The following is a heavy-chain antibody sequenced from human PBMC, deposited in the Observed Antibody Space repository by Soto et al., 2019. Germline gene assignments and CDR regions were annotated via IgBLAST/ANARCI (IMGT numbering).Heavy chain of an antibody. CDR3: ATSSPYHYYYYYMDV. V-gene: IGHV1-24*01. J-gene: IGHJ6*03. Sequence: GASVKVSCKVSGYTLTELSMHWVRQAPGKGLEWMGGFDPEDGETIYAQKFQGRVTMTEDTSTDTAYMELSSLRSEDTAVYYCATSSPYHYYYYYMDVWGKGTTVTVSS. D-gene: IGHD6-13*01. CDR2: FDPEDGET. CDR1: GYTLTELS.